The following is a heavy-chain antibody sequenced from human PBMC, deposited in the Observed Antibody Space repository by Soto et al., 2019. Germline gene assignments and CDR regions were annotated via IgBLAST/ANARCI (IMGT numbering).Heavy chain of an antibody. CDR1: GFTFSSYG. CDR3: ARATYYYDSSGYSGYGLDV. CDR2: IWYDGSNK. V-gene: IGHV3-33*01. D-gene: IGHD3-22*01. Sequence: GGSLRLSCAASGFTFSSYGMHWVRQAPGKGLEWVAFIWYDGSNKYYADSVKGRFTISRDNSKNTLYLQVSSLRAEDTAVYYCARATYYYDSSGYSGYGLDVWGQGTTVTVSS. J-gene: IGHJ6*02.